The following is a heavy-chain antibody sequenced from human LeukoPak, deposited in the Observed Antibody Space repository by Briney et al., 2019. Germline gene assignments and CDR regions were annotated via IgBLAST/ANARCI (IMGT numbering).Heavy chain of an antibody. CDR1: GFAFGSYA. J-gene: IGHJ3*01. V-gene: IGHV3-23*01. CDR2: ISGSDDST. CDR3: SKQVDFDPADAFDV. Sequence: GGSLRLSCAASGFAFGSYAMGWVRQAPGKGLEWVSAISGSDDSTYYAGSVKGRFTTSRDKSKNTLYLQMNSLRAEDTAVYYCSKQVDFDPADAFDVWGQGTMVTVSS. D-gene: IGHD3-9*01.